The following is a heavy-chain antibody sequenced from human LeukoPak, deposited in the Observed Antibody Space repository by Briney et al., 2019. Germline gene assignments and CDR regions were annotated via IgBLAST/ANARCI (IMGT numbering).Heavy chain of an antibody. Sequence: ASVKVSCKASGYSFTTYGISLVRQAPGQGLEWMGWISAYSANTNYALKLQGRVTMTTDTSTSTAYMELRSLRSDDTALYYCARDYCSSTSCYFDYWGQGTLVTVSS. CDR2: ISAYSANT. CDR1: GYSFTTYG. CDR3: ARDYCSSTSCYFDY. J-gene: IGHJ4*02. V-gene: IGHV1-18*01. D-gene: IGHD2-2*01.